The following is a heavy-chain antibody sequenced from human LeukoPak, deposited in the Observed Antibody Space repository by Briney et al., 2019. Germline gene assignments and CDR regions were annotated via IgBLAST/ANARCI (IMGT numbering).Heavy chain of an antibody. J-gene: IGHJ4*02. CDR1: GFTFSNAW. V-gene: IGHV3-11*04. Sequence: GGSLRLSCAASGFTFSNAWMSWVRQAPGKGLEWVSYISSSGSTIYYADSVKGRFTISRDNAKNSLYLQMNSLRAEDTAVYYCARGYTVTHRGYWGQGTLVTVSS. CDR2: ISSSGSTI. CDR3: ARGYTVTHRGY. D-gene: IGHD4-17*01.